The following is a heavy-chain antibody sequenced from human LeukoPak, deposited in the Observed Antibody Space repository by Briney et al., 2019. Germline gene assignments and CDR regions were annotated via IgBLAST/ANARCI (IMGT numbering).Heavy chain of an antibody. V-gene: IGHV3-21*01. CDR3: ARDRVSGSGSIDY. Sequence: PGGSLRLSCAASGFTFSIYSINWVRQAPGKGVEWVSFITGNSNYIYYADSVKGRFTISRDNAKNSLYLQMNSLRVEDTAVYYCARDRVSGSGSIDYWGQGTLVTVS. J-gene: IGHJ4*02. CDR1: GFTFSIYS. CDR2: ITGNSNYI. D-gene: IGHD3-10*01.